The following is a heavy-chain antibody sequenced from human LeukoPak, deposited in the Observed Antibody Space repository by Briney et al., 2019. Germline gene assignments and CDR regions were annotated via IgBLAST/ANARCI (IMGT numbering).Heavy chain of an antibody. V-gene: IGHV3-21*01. D-gene: IGHD3-22*01. CDR2: ISSSSSYI. J-gene: IGHJ4*02. CDR1: GFTLSNAW. Sequence: PGGSLRLSCAASGFTLSNAWMNWVRQAPGKGLEWVSSISSSSSYIYYADSVKGRFTISRDNAKNSLYLQMNSLRAEDTAVYYCARGHYYDSSGYSYWGQGTLVTVSS. CDR3: ARGHYYDSSGYSY.